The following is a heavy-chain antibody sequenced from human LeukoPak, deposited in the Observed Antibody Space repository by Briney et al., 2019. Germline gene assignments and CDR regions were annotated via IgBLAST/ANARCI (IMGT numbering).Heavy chain of an antibody. D-gene: IGHD5-18*01. V-gene: IGHV3-21*01. CDR1: GFTFSNYN. J-gene: IGHJ5*02. Sequence: GGSLRLSCAASGFTFSNYNVNWVRQAPGKGLERVSSITSSSTYIYYADSVKGRFTISRDNAKNSLYLQMNSLRAEDTAVYYCARDSKTRGYRERRWFDPWGQGTLVTVSS. CDR2: ITSSSTYI. CDR3: ARDSKTRGYRERRWFDP.